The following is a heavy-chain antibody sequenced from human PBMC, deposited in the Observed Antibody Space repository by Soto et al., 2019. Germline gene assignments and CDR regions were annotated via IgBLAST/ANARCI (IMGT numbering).Heavy chain of an antibody. D-gene: IGHD4-17*01. CDR1: GFTFSSYA. V-gene: IGHV3-23*01. J-gene: IGHJ6*03. Sequence: PGGSLRLSCAASGFTFSSYAMSWVRQAPGKGLEWVSAISGSGGSTYYAESVKGRFTISRDNSKNTLYLQMNSLRAEDTAVYYCANGPTTVTTTYYYYMDVWGKGTTVTVSS. CDR2: ISGSGGST. CDR3: ANGPTTVTTTYYYYMDV.